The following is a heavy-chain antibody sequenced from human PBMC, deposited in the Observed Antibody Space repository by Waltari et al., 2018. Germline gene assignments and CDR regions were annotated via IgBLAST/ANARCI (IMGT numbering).Heavy chain of an antibody. CDR1: GYTFTGYY. CDR3: ARGMGYGDYDY. J-gene: IGHJ4*02. Sequence: QVQLVQSGAEVKKPGASVKVSCKASGYTFTGYYMHWVRQAPGQGLEWMGWINPNSGGKNYAQKFQGRGTRTRQTSIRTAYMELSRLRSDDTAVYYCARGMGYGDYDYWGQGTLVTVSS. V-gene: IGHV1-2*02. D-gene: IGHD4-17*01. CDR2: INPNSGGK.